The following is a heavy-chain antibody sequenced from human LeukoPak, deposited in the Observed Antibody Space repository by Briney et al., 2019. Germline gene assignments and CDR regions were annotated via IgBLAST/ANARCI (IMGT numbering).Heavy chain of an antibody. V-gene: IGHV4-59*12. Sequence: SETLSLTCTVSGGSISSYYWSWIRQPPGKGLEWIGYIYYSGSTNYSPSLKSRVTISVDTSKNQFSLKLSSVTAADTAVYYCARVRYCSSTSCTWGQGTLVTVSS. CDR3: ARVRYCSSTSCT. CDR2: IYYSGST. J-gene: IGHJ5*02. CDR1: GGSISSYY. D-gene: IGHD2-2*01.